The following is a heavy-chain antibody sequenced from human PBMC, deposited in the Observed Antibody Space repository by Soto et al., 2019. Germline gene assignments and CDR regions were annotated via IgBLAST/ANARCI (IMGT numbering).Heavy chain of an antibody. J-gene: IGHJ4*02. V-gene: IGHV4-4*02. CDR3: ASRHSSPYFDY. Sequence: PSETLSLTCAVSGDSISSGNWWSWVRQTPGKGLEWIGETSHRGTNYSPSLKSRVTISVDTSKNQFSLKLNSVTAADTAVYYCASRHSSPYFDYWGRGTLVTVSS. D-gene: IGHD6-13*01. CDR1: GDSISSGNW. CDR2: TSHRGT.